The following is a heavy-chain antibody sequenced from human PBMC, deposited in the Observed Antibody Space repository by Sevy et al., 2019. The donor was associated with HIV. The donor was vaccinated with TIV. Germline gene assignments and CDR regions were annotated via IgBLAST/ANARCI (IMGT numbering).Heavy chain of an antibody. J-gene: IGHJ6*02. CDR2: INPKSGAT. D-gene: IGHD3-3*01. CDR3: ARESYDFWTGPVDYDYGMDV. V-gene: IGHV1-2*02. Sequence: SVKVSCKASGYSFSDSGYYVHWVRQAPGQGLEWMGWINPKSGATKYAQKFQGRVTMTRDTSVSTANMELTRLTSDDTAVYYCARESYDFWTGPVDYDYGMDVWGQGTTVTVSS. CDR1: GYSFSDSGYY.